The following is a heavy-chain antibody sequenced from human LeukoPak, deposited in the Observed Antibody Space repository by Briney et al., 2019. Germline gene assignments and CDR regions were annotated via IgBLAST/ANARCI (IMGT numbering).Heavy chain of an antibody. V-gene: IGHV4-59*08. CDR1: GGSITGYY. D-gene: IGHD2/OR15-2a*01. Sequence: PSETLSLTCTVPGGSITGYYWSWIRQPPGKGLEWVGYIFSSGSTNYNPSLKSRVTISLDTSKSQFSLKLISVTASDTAVYYCARLTKFLTTYYPTPWGQGTLVTVSS. J-gene: IGHJ5*02. CDR3: ARLTKFLTTYYPTP. CDR2: IFSSGST.